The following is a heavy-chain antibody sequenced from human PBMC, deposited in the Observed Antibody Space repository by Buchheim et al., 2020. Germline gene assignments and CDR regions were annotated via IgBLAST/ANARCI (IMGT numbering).Heavy chain of an antibody. CDR3: AKVGSFGKQLWLSDWFDP. J-gene: IGHJ5*02. D-gene: IGHD5-18*01. CDR2: ISYDGSNK. CDR1: GFTFSSYG. Sequence: QVQLVESGGGVVQPGRSLRLSCAASGFTFSSYGMHWVRQAPGKGLEWVAVISYDGSNKYYADSVKGRFTISRDNSKNTLYLQMNSLRAEDTAVYYCAKVGSFGKQLWLSDWFDPWGQGTL. V-gene: IGHV3-30*18.